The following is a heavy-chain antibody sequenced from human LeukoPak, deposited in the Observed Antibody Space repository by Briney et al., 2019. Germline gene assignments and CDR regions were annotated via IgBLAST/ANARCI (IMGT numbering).Heavy chain of an antibody. J-gene: IGHJ4*02. D-gene: IGHD2-21*02. CDR2: ISGSGGST. Sequence: GGSLRLSCAASGFTFSSYAMSWVRQAPGKGLEWVSAISGSGGSTYYADSAKGRFTISRDNSKNTLYLQMNSLRAEDTAVYYCAKIQRYCGGDCYFPIDYWGQGTLVTVSS. CDR3: AKIQRYCGGDCYFPIDY. V-gene: IGHV3-23*01. CDR1: GFTFSSYA.